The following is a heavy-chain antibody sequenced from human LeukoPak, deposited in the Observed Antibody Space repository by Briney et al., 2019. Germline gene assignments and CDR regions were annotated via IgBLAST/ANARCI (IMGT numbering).Heavy chain of an antibody. Sequence: SVKVSCKASGGTFSSYTISWVRQAPGQGLEWMGRIIPILGIANYAQKFQGRVTITADKSTSTAYMELSSLRSEDTAVYYCASSPYCGGDCYSYWGQGTLVTLSS. J-gene: IGHJ4*02. CDR2: IIPILGIA. D-gene: IGHD2-21*01. V-gene: IGHV1-69*02. CDR1: GGTFSSYT. CDR3: ASSPYCGGDCYSY.